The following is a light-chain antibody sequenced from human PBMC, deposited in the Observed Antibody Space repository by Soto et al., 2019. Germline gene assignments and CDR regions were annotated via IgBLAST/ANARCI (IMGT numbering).Light chain of an antibody. CDR1: QTINNC. CDR2: DAS. V-gene: IGKV1-5*01. Sequence: DIQITQSPSTLSASVGDTVTITCRASQTINNCLAWYQQKPGKAPKLLISDASSFEPGVPSRFSGSGSGTEFTLSINSLQPDDFATYYCQQCYIYWTFGQGTKVDIK. J-gene: IGKJ1*01. CDR3: QQCYIYWT.